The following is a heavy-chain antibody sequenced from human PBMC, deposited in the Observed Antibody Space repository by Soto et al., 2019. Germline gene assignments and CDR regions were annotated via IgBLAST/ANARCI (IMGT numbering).Heavy chain of an antibody. D-gene: IGHD2-2*02. Sequence: PSETLSLTCTVSGDTIGSYYWRWIRQPPGKGLEWIGYIYFTGSTNYNPSLKSRVTISVDTSKHQFSLKLSSVTAADTAVYYCARGSCSSASCYTGDYWGQGTLVTVSS. J-gene: IGHJ4*02. CDR1: GDTIGSYY. CDR2: IYFTGST. V-gene: IGHV4-59*01. CDR3: ARGSCSSASCYTGDY.